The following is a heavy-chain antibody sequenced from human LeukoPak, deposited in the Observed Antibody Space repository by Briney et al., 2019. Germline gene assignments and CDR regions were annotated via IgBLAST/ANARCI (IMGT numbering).Heavy chain of an antibody. V-gene: IGHV4-34*01. D-gene: IGHD3-22*01. CDR1: GGSLSGYV. Sequence: PSETLSLTCAVNGGSLSGYVWTWIRQPPGKRLEWIAEINDTGSASYKPSLRSRVTISIDMSQKQFSLTVTSMTPADTAVYFCARVAFRVPPQSSIVVPVSYFDSWGQGTLVTVSS. CDR2: INDTGSA. J-gene: IGHJ4*02. CDR3: ARVAFRVPPQSSIVVPVSYFDS.